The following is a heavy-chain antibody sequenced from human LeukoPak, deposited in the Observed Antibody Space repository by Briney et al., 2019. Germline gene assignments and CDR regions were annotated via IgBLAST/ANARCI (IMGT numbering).Heavy chain of an antibody. V-gene: IGHV4-39*07. CDR3: ARAIVVVTAPDQYFQP. D-gene: IGHD2-21*02. J-gene: IGHJ1*01. CDR2: INHSGST. CDR1: GGSISSRSYY. Sequence: SETLSLTCTVSGGSISSRSYYWGWIRQPPGKGLEWIGSINHSGSTYYSPSLKSRVTISVDTSKNQFSLKLSSVTAADTAVYYCARAIVVVTAPDQYFQPWGQGTLVTVSS.